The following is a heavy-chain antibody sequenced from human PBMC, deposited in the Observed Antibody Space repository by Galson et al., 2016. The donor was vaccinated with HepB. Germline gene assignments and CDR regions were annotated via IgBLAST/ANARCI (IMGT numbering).Heavy chain of an antibody. CDR3: TREEMYYGSGSYYNPGGY. V-gene: IGHV1-69*06. CDR2: IIPIFGTS. J-gene: IGHJ4*02. Sequence: APGQGLEWMGGIIPIFGTSNYAQKFQGRVTITADKSTSTAYMELSSLRSEDTALYYCTREEMYYGSGSYYNPGGYWGQGTLVTVSS. D-gene: IGHD3-10*01.